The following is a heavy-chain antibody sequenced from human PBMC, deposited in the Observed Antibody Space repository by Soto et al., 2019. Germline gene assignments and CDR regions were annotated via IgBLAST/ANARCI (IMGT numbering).Heavy chain of an antibody. V-gene: IGHV4-4*07. CDR1: GGAISGYY. J-gene: IGHJ5*02. CDR2: IYSSGGN. CDR3: ARGQRFSDAFDP. D-gene: IGHD3-3*01. Sequence: SETLSLTCTVSGGAISGYYWTWIRQTAGKGLEWIGRIYSSGGNKYNPSLKNRVDMSLDMSKNQFSLRLSSVTAADTAVYYCARGQRFSDAFDPWGQGTLVTVSS.